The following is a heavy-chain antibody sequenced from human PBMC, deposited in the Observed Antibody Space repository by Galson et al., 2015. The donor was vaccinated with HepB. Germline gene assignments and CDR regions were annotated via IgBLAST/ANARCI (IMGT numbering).Heavy chain of an antibody. CDR2: IKSKTDGGTT. Sequence: SLRLSCAASGFTFSNAWMSWVRQAPGKGLEWVGRIKSKTDGGTTDYAAPVKGRFTISRDDSENTLYLQMNSLETEDTAVYYCSYYYDSSGYPTFDYWGQGTLVTVSS. CDR1: GFTFSNAW. V-gene: IGHV3-15*01. D-gene: IGHD3-22*01. J-gene: IGHJ4*02. CDR3: SYYYDSSGYPTFDY.